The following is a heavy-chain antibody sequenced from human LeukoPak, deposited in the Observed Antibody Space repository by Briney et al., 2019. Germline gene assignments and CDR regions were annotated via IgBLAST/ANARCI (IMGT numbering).Heavy chain of an antibody. Sequence: GGSLRLSCAASGCAFSSYAMSWVRQAPGKGLEWVSSISGSGGSTHYAAPVKGRFTISRTNSKISLYLRLNGLRAEDTAVYYCAKDSDAVTTCLDSWGQGTLVAVSS. CDR2: ISGSGGST. CDR3: AKDSDAVTTCLDS. V-gene: IGHV3-23*01. D-gene: IGHD4-17*01. CDR1: GCAFSSYA. J-gene: IGHJ4*02.